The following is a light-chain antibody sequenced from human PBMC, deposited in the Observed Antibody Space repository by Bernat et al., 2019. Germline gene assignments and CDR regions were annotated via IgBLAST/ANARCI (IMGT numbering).Light chain of an antibody. V-gene: IGLV1-44*01. CDR2: ATN. CDR3: SSWDDSLNGWV. Sequence: QAVLTQPPSASGTPGQRVTISCSGSSSDVGSNSVTWYQQLPGTPPKLLMYATNNRPSGVPDRFSASKSGTSASLAISGLQPDDEADYYCSSWDDSLNGWVFGGGTKLTVL. J-gene: IGLJ3*02. CDR1: SSDVGSNS.